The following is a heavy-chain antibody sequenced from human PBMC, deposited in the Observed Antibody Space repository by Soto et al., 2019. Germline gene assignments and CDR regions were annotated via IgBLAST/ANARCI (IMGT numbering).Heavy chain of an antibody. CDR1: GGSFSGYY. D-gene: IGHD2-21*02. CDR2: INVSGST. V-gene: IGHV4-34*01. CDR3: ARDECGGDCYLLFQH. J-gene: IGHJ1*01. Sequence: SETLSLTCAVYGGSFSGYYWSWIRQPPGKGLEWIGEINVSGSTNYNSSLKSRVTISVXXPKXXXXLKLXSXXAAXTAVYYCARDECGGDCYLLFQHWGQGTRVTVSS.